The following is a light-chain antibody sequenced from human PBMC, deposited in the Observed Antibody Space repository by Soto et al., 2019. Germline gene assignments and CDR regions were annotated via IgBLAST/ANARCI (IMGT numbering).Light chain of an antibody. J-gene: IGKJ4*01. V-gene: IGKV1-12*01. CDR3: QQAHNLPVT. CDR2: GAS. CDR1: QDIASW. Sequence: DIRMTQSPPSVSGSAGDRVSMTCRASQDIASWLAWYQQRPGKAPVLLIFGASILQSGVSSRFSGSGAGTEFNLTINSLQPEDFGVYYCQQAHNLPVTFGGGTKVEI.